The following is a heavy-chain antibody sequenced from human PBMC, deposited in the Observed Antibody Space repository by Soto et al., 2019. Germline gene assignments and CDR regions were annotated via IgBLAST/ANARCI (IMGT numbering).Heavy chain of an antibody. V-gene: IGHV3-48*01. CDR3: VRDPHALDY. CDR2: IRKSGETI. J-gene: IGHJ4*02. CDR1: GFTFSSYS. Sequence: GGSLRLSCAASGFTFSSYSMNWVRQAPGKGLEWVSYIRKSGETIYYADSVKGRFTISRDNAKSSLFLQMNSLRVEDTAVYYCVRDPHALDYWGQGTLVTVSS.